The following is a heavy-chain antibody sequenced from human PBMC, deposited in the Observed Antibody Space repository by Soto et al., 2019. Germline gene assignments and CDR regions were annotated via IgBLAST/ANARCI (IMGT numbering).Heavy chain of an antibody. D-gene: IGHD4-17*01. V-gene: IGHV1-18*01. CDR2: INAHNGNT. CDR1: GSTFPSST. Sequence: QVQLVQSGAEVKKPGASVRVSCKASGSTFPSSTVSWVRQAPGQGLEWMGWINAHNGNTKYAQKFQGRITMTTDTSTGTGYMELRSLRSDDTAIYFCAIADYGDPDCWGQGTLVTASS. CDR3: AIADYGDPDC. J-gene: IGHJ4*02.